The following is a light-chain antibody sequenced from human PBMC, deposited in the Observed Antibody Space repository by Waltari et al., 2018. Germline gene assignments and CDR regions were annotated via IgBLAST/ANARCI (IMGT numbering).Light chain of an antibody. J-gene: IGKJ4*01. CDR2: GAS. V-gene: IGKV3-20*01. Sequence: ILLTQFPGTLSLSPGETVTFSCRASQSVFSSYIGWYQQKPGQAPRLLIYGASNRATDIPDRFSGSGSGTDFTLTISRLEPEDFAVYYCQVYGSSPLTFGGGTKVEI. CDR3: QVYGSSPLT. CDR1: QSVFSSY.